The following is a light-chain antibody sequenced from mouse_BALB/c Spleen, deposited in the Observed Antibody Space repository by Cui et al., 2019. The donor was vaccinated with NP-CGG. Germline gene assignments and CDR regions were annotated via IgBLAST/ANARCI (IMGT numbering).Light chain of an antibody. CDR3: ALWYSNHWV. CDR2: GTN. Sequence: QAVGTQESALTTSPGETVTLTCRSSTGAVTTGNYANWVQEKPDHLFTGLIGGTNNRAPGVPARFSGSLIGDKAALTITGAQTEDEAIYFCALWYSNHWVFGGGTKLTVL. V-gene: IGLV1*01. CDR1: TGAVTTGNY. J-gene: IGLJ1*01.